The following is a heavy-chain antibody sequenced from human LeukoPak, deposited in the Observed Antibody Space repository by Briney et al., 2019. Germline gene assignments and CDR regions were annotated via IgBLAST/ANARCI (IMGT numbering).Heavy chain of an antibody. V-gene: IGHV4-59*01. Sequence: PSETLSLTCSVSGASLSSYYWGWIRQSPGKGPEWLGYISDTGKTDYNPSLKSRGTLSLDTSKNQFSLRLTSVTAADTAVYYCVTAYYAPFDNWGQGNLVTVSS. CDR1: GASLSSYY. CDR3: VTAYYAPFDN. J-gene: IGHJ4*02. CDR2: ISDTGKT. D-gene: IGHD3-3*01.